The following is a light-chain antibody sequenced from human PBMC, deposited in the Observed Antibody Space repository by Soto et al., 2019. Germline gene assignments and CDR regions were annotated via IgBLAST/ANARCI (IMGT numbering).Light chain of an antibody. CDR2: GIS. CDR1: QSISSTY. CDR3: QQYGRSRT. J-gene: IGKJ1*01. Sequence: EIVLTQSPGTLSLSPGERATLSCRASQSISSTYLAWYQQKPGQAPRLLIYGISSRATGIPDRFRGSGSGTDFTLTISRLEPEDFAVYYCQQYGRSRTFGQGTKVEIK. V-gene: IGKV3-20*01.